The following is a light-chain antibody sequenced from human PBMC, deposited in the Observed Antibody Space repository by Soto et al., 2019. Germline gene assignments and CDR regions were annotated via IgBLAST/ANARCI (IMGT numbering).Light chain of an antibody. CDR3: QKYADSTET. J-gene: IGKJ4*01. CDR2: DSS. V-gene: IGKV3-20*01. Sequence: EIVLTQSPGTLSLSPGERATLSCRASQTINNYVAWYQQKPGHAPRVLIYDSSIRATGVPDRFSGSGSGTAFTLTISGLEPEDFAVYYCQKYADSTETFGGGTKVEIK. CDR1: QTINNY.